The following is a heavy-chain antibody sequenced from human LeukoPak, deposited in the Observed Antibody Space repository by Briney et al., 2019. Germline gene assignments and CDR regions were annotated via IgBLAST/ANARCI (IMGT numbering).Heavy chain of an antibody. CDR1: GFTFSSYA. D-gene: IGHD3-22*01. J-gene: IGHJ4*02. CDR2: ISGSGGST. V-gene: IGHV3-23*01. CDR3: AKSTYYYDSSGYYPPDY. Sequence: PGGSLRLSCAASGFTFSSYAMSWVRQAPGKGLEWVSAISGSGGSTYYADSVKGRFTISRDNSKNTLYLQMNSLRAEDTAVYYCAKSTYYYDSSGYYPPDYWGQGTLVTVSS.